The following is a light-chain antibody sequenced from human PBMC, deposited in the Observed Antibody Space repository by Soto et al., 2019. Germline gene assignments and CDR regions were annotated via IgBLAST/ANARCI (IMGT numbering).Light chain of an antibody. CDR3: QSYDSRMSPYV. J-gene: IGLJ1*01. V-gene: IGLV1-40*01. CDR2: GNN. Sequence: QSVLTQPASVSGAPGQRVTSSCTGSSANIGAAYNVDWYQQLPGTAPKLLIYGNNNRPSGVPARFSGSTSGTSASLAIAGLQAEHEGDYYCQSYDSRMSPYVCGHGTKVTV. CDR1: SANIGAAYN.